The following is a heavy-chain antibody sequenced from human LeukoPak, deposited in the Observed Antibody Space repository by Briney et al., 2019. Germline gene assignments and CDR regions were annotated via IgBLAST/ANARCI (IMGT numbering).Heavy chain of an antibody. J-gene: IGHJ4*02. CDR3: VTNIGSHRFDY. Sequence: GGSLRLSCVASGFTFSVYAMHCVRQAPGKGLEYVSAISSDGDSTFYANSVNGRFTISRDNSKKTLYLQMGSLRAEDMAVYYCVTNIGSHRFDYWGQGTLVTVSS. CDR1: GFTFSVYA. V-gene: IGHV3-64*01. D-gene: IGHD1-26*01. CDR2: ISSDGDST.